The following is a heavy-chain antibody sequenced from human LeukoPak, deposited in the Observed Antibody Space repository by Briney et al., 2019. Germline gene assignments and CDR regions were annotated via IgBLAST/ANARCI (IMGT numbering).Heavy chain of an antibody. Sequence: SETLSLTCTVSGGSISSCYWSWIRQPPGKGLEWIGYIYYSGSTNYNPSLKSRVTMSVDTSKNQFSLNLSSVTAADTAVYYCATSFGELPYYFYYWGQGALVTVSS. V-gene: IGHV4-59*12. D-gene: IGHD1-7*01. CDR3: ATSFGELPYYFYY. CDR1: GGSISSCY. J-gene: IGHJ4*02. CDR2: IYYSGST.